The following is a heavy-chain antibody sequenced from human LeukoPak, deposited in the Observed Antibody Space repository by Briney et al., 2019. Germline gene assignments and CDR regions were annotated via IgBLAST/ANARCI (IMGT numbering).Heavy chain of an antibody. Sequence: GASVKVSCKASGGTFSSYAISWVRQAPGQGLEWMGGIIPIFGTANYAQKFQGRVTITRDTSASTAFMELSSLRSEDTAVYYCVVKTTPVAGTRGGFRLDPLSSWFDPWGQGTLVTVSS. J-gene: IGHJ5*02. CDR1: GGTFSSYA. CDR3: VVKTTPVAGTRGGFRLDPLSSWFDP. D-gene: IGHD6-19*01. CDR2: IIPIFGTA. V-gene: IGHV1-69*05.